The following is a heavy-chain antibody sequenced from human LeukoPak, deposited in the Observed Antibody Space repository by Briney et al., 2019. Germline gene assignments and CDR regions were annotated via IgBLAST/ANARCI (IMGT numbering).Heavy chain of an antibody. V-gene: IGHV3-7*01. D-gene: IGHD3-9*01. CDR1: GFNFSSYW. Sequence: GGSLRLSCIASGFNFSSYWMSWIRRAPGKGLEWVVNIKPDGTEKYYVDSVKGRFTISRDNAKSSLYLQMNSLRAEDTAVYYCTRASLGYDKWGQGTLVTVSS. CDR3: TRASLGYDK. J-gene: IGHJ4*02. CDR2: IKPDGTEK.